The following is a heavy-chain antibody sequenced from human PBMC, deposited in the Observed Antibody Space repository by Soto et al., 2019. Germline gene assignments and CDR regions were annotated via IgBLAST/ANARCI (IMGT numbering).Heavy chain of an antibody. Sequence: QVQLVQSGAEVKKPGASVKVSCKASGYTFTSYAMHWVRQAPGQRLEWMGWINAGNGNTKYSQKFQGRVTITRDTSASTAYMELSSLRSEDTAVYYCARGVGGSGSYMAFDIGGQGTMFTVSS. V-gene: IGHV1-3*01. D-gene: IGHD3-10*01. J-gene: IGHJ3*02. CDR3: ARGVGGSGSYMAFDI. CDR1: GYTFTSYA. CDR2: INAGNGNT.